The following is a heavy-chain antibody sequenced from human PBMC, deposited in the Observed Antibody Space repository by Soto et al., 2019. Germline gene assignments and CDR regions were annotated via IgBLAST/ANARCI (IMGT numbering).Heavy chain of an antibody. CDR1: GYTXTSXX. CDR3: VPTRCGRREIDLDY. J-gene: IGHJ4*02. D-gene: IGHD2-15*01. V-gene: IGHV1-3*01. CDR2: INAGNGNT. Sequence: ASEKVSCKASGYTXTSXXMHWVRQAPGQRFEWMGWINAGNGNTKYSQKFQGRVTITRDTSASTAYMELNSLKVEDTSVYFCVPTRCGRREIDLDYWGQGTQVTVSS.